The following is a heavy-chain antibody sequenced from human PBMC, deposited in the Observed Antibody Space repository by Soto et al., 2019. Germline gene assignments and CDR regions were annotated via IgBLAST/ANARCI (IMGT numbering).Heavy chain of an antibody. V-gene: IGHV4-38-2*01. J-gene: IGHJ5*02. Sequence: TSETLSLTCDVSGFSISSGYYWGWIRQPPKKGLEWIGSINHSGTTSYNPSLKSRVTILVDTSKSQFSLKLNSVTAADTAIYYCARHWRVEAVPGTFWFDPWGQGTQVTVSS. D-gene: IGHD6-19*01. CDR2: INHSGTT. CDR1: GFSISSGYY. CDR3: ARHWRVEAVPGTFWFDP.